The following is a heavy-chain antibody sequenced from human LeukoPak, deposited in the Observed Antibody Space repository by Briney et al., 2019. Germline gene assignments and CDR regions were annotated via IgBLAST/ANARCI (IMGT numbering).Heavy chain of an antibody. J-gene: IGHJ4*02. CDR2: INPDNGRT. V-gene: IGHV1-18*01. D-gene: IGHD2-15*01. CDR1: GHSFTTYG. CDR3: ARDTGVVWDFDY. Sequence: ASVKVSCKASGHSFTTYGMSWVRQAPGQGLEWMGWINPDNGRTKYVERFQDRVTMTTDTSTSTAYMELRSLRSDDTSVYYCARDTGVVWDFDYWGQGTLVTVSS.